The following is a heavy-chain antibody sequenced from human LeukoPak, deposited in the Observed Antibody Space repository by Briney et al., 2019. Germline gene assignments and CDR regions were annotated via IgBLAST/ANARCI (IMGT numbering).Heavy chain of an antibody. V-gene: IGHV3-30*03. CDR2: IIYDGSNK. J-gene: IGHJ4*02. CDR1: GFTFSGYG. CDR3: ATYSGYRNY. Sequence: GGSLRLSCTASGFTFSGYGMHWVRQAPGKGLEWVALIIYDGSNKYHVDSVKGRFTVSRDNSKNTLYLQMNSLRAEDTAVYYCATYSGYRNYWGQGTLVTVSS. D-gene: IGHD5-12*01.